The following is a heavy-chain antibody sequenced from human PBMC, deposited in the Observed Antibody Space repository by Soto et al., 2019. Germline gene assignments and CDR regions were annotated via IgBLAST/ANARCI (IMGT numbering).Heavy chain of an antibody. J-gene: IGHJ5*02. V-gene: IGHV1-8*02. CDR3: VRNFHGFDP. CDR2: MNPNSGSI. Sequence: QVQLVQSGAEVKKPGASVKVACTTSGYTFTTYDINWVRQAAGQGFEWMGWMNPNSGSIGYAQKFLGRVTMTRDTSKITGYMELISLRSEDTAVYYCVRNFHGFDPWGQGRLVSVSS. CDR1: GYTFTTYD.